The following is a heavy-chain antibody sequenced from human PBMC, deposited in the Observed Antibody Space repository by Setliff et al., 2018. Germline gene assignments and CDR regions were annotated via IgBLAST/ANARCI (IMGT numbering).Heavy chain of an antibody. J-gene: IGHJ4*02. CDR1: GFTFTSYA. CDR2: ISGGGGST. Sequence: LRLSCAASGFTFTSYAMRWVRQAPGKGLEWVSSISGGGGSTYYADSVKGRFTISRDNSNNALYLQMNSLRAEDTAIYYCAKEGYSGSHYFDYWGQGTLVTVSS. V-gene: IGHV3-23*01. CDR3: AKEGYSGSHYFDY. D-gene: IGHD1-26*01.